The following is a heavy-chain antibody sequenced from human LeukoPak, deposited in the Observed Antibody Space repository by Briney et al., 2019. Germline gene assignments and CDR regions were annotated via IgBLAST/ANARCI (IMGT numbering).Heavy chain of an antibody. V-gene: IGHV4-59*01. J-gene: IGHJ5*02. D-gene: IGHD6-13*01. CDR1: GGPISNYY. CDR2: IYYSGTT. Sequence: NPSETLSLTCTVSGGPISNYYWSWIRQSPGKGLEWIGYIYYSGTTNYNPSLKSRVIISVDTSKNQFSLKLSSVTAADTAVYYCARMSSSWYWFDPWGQGTLVTVSS. CDR3: ARMSSSWYWFDP.